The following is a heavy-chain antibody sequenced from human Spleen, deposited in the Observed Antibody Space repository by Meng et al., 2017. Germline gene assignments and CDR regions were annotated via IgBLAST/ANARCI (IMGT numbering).Heavy chain of an antibody. Sequence: EVQLVQSGGDLVQPGGSLRLSCGATGFTLSSHWIHWVRQVPGEGLQWVSRMNRDGTITNYAVSVRGRFTISRDNARNTVYLQMNGLRAEDTAVYYCVSDFAGWSDFWGQGTLVTVSS. CDR3: VSDFAGWSDF. CDR2: MNRDGTIT. V-gene: IGHV3-74*01. CDR1: GFTLSSHW. D-gene: IGHD3-3*01. J-gene: IGHJ5*01.